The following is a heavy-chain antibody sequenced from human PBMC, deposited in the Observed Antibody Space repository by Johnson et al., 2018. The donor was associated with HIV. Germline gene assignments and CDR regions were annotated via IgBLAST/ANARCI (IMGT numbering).Heavy chain of an antibody. CDR2: INQDGSEK. CDR3: ARWGVVTPHAFDI. V-gene: IGHV3-7*01. Sequence: EVQLVESGGGLVQPGGSLRLSCAASQFMSSRYWMTWVRQAPGKGLEWVANINQDGSEKHYADSVKGRFTISRDNSKNTLYLQMNSLRAEDTAVYYCARWGVVTPHAFDIWGQGTMVTVSS. CDR1: QFMSSRYW. J-gene: IGHJ3*02. D-gene: IGHD4-23*01.